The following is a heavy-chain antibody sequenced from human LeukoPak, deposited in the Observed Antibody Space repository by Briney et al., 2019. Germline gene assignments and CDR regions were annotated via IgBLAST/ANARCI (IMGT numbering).Heavy chain of an antibody. J-gene: IGHJ4*01. D-gene: IGHD4-17*01. CDR3: ARSDTVTTQTDY. CDR1: GFTFSSYS. V-gene: IGHV3-21*01. CDR2: ISSSSTYI. Sequence: GGSLRLSCAASGFTFSSYSMKWVRQAPGKGLEWVSPISSSSTYIYYADSVKGRFTISRDNAKNSLYLQMNSLRAEDTAVYYCARSDTVTTQTDYWGHGTLVTVSS.